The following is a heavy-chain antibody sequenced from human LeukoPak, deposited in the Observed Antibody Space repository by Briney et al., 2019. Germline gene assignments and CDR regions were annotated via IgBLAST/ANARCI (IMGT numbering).Heavy chain of an antibody. V-gene: IGHV1-2*02. J-gene: IGHJ4*02. CDR1: GYTFTCYY. CDR3: ARSRVTMVRGVIWAPDY. CDR2: INPNSGGT. Sequence: GESLKISCKASGYTFTCYYMHWVRQAPGQGLEWMGWINPNSGGTNYAQKFQGRVTMTRDTSISTAYMELSRLRSDDTAVYYCARSRVTMVRGVIWAPDYWGQGTLVTVSS. D-gene: IGHD3-10*01.